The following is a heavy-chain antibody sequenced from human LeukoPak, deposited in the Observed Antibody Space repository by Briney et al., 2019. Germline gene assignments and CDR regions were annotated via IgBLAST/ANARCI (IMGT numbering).Heavy chain of an antibody. CDR3: AKDSDYVWGSYRYPPYYDY. CDR1: GFTVSSNY. J-gene: IGHJ4*02. V-gene: IGHV3-23*01. Sequence: GGSLRLSCAASGFTVSSNYMSWVRQAPGKGLEWVSAISGSGGSTYYADSVKGRFTISRDNSKNTLYLQMNSLRAEDTAVYYCAKDSDYVWGSYRYPPYYDYWGQGTLVTVSS. D-gene: IGHD3-16*02. CDR2: ISGSGGST.